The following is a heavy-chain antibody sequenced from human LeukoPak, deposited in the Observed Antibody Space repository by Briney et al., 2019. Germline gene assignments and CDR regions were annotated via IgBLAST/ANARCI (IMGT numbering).Heavy chain of an antibody. CDR3: ARWTTTYLDY. D-gene: IGHD4-11*01. CDR1: GYTFTNYY. CDR2: TDPIGGST. V-gene: IGHV1-46*01. Sequence: ASVKAPCEASGYTFTNYYIHWVRQAPGQGLEWMGITDPIGGSTNYAQKFQGRVTMTRDTSASTVYMELSSLRSEDSAVYYCARWTTTYLDYWGQGTLVTVSS. J-gene: IGHJ4*02.